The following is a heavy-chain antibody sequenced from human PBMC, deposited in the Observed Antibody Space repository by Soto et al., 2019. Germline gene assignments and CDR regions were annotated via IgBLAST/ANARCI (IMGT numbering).Heavy chain of an antibody. CDR1: GYTFTSYA. Sequence: ASVKGSCKASGYTFTSYAMHWVRQAPGQRLEWMGWINAGNGNTKYSQKFQGRVTITRDTSASTAYMELSSLRSEDTAVYYCARVPVAGTLSYFDYWGQGTLVTVSS. D-gene: IGHD6-19*01. J-gene: IGHJ4*02. V-gene: IGHV1-3*01. CDR2: INAGNGNT. CDR3: ARVPVAGTLSYFDY.